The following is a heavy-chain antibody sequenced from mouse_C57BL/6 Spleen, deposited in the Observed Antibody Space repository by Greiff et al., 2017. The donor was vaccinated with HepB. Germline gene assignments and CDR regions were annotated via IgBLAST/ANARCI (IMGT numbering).Heavy chain of an antibody. CDR2: ISYDGSN. J-gene: IGHJ2*01. D-gene: IGHD2-4*01. CDR3: ARDLNYDFFDY. CDR1: GYSITSGYY. Sequence: EVQLQESGPGLVKPSQSLSLTCSVTGYSITSGYYWNWIRQFPGNKLEWMGYISYDGSNNYNPSLKNRISITRDTSKNQFFLKLNSVTTEDTATYYCARDLNYDFFDYWGQGTTLTVSS. V-gene: IGHV3-6*01.